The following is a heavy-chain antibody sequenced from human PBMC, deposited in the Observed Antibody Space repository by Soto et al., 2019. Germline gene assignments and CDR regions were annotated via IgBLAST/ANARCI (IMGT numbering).Heavy chain of an antibody. CDR3: XXXXXXXXXGMDV. CDR2: IYHSGST. Sequence: QVQLQESGPGLVKPSGTLSLTCAVSGGSISSSNWWCWVRQPPGKGLEWIGEIYHSGSTNYNPSXXXXXXXXXXXXXXXXXXXXXXXXXXXXXXXXXXXXXXXXXXGMDVWGQGTTVTVSS. J-gene: IGHJ6*02. V-gene: IGHV4-4*02. CDR1: GGSISSSNW.